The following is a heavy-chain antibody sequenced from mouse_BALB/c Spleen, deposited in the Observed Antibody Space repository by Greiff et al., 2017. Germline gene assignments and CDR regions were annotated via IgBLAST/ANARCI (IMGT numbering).Heavy chain of an antibody. CDR3: AREGGYYKFAY. CDR2: IYPGDGDT. D-gene: IGHD2-3*01. Sequence: VQLQQSGAELVRPGSSVKISCKASGCAFSSYWMNWVKQRPGQGLEWIGQIYPGDGDTNYNGKFKGKATLTADKSSSTAYMQLSSLTSEDSAVYFCAREGGYYKFAYWGQGTLVTVSA. CDR1: GCAFSSYW. J-gene: IGHJ3*01. V-gene: IGHV1-80*01.